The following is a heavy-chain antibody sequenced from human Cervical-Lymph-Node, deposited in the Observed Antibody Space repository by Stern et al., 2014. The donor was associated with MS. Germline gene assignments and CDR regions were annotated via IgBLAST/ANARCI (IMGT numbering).Heavy chain of an antibody. CDR3: ARARVGDYARSPHLDS. CDR1: GFTFSHYS. CDR2: ISNNSTHT. J-gene: IGHJ4*02. D-gene: IGHD4-17*01. Sequence: EVQLVESGVGLVKPGESLRLSCDASGFTFSHYSINLVRQAPGKGLEWISSISNNSTHTYYADSVESRFTISRDSAKDSVSLHMVSLRAEDTAVYYCARARVGDYARSPHLDSWGQGTLVTVSS. V-gene: IGHV3-21*01.